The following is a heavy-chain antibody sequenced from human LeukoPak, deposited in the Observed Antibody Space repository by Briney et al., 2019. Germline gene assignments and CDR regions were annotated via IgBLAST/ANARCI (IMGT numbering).Heavy chain of an antibody. CDR2: IYTSGST. CDR1: GGSISSYH. J-gene: IGHJ3*02. CDR3: ARVQRGDTFDI. V-gene: IGHV4-4*07. Sequence: SETLSLTCTVSGGSISSYHWSWIRQPPGKGLEWIGLIYTSGSTNYNPSLKSRVTMSVDTSKNQFSLKLSSVTAADTAVYYCARVQRGDTFDIWGKGTMVTVSS.